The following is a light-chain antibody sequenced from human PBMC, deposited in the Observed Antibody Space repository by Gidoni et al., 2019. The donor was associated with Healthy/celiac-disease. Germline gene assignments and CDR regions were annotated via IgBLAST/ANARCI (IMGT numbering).Light chain of an antibody. CDR2: DDS. J-gene: IGLJ1*01. CDR1: NIGSKS. CDR3: QVWDSSSDHLYV. Sequence: SYVLTQPSPASVVPGQTARITCGGTNIGSKSVHWYQQKPGHAPVLVVYDDSYRPSGIPKRFSGSNSGNTATLTISRVEAGDEADYYCQVWDSSSDHLYVFGTGTKVTVL. V-gene: IGLV3-21*02.